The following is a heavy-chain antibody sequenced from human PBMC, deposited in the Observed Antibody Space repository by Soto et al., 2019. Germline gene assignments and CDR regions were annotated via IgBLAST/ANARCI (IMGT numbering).Heavy chain of an antibody. J-gene: IGHJ4*02. CDR1: GFTFSSYG. D-gene: IGHD6-6*01. CDR2: IWYDGSNK. CDR3: ARERGSSSEGNFDY. Sequence: GGSLRLSCAASGFTFSSYGMHWVRQAPGKGLEWVAVIWYDGSNKYYADSVKGRFTISRDNSKNTLYLQMNSLRAEDTAVYYCARERGSSSEGNFDYWGQGTLVTVSS. V-gene: IGHV3-33*01.